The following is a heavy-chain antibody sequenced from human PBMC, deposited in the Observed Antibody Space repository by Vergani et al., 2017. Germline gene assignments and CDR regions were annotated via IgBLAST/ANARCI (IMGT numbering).Heavy chain of an antibody. D-gene: IGHD3-22*01. J-gene: IGHJ5*02. CDR1: GGSISSGDYY. V-gene: IGHV4-30-4*01. CDR3: ARSITMIVVVTSEGSWFAP. Sequence: QVQLQESGPGLVKPSQTLSLTCTVSGGSISSGDYYWSWIRQPPGKGLESIGYSYYSWSTYYKPSLKSRVTISVDTSKNQFSLKLSSVNAADTAVYYCARSITMIVVVTSEGSWFAPWGQGTLVTVSS. CDR2: SYYSWST.